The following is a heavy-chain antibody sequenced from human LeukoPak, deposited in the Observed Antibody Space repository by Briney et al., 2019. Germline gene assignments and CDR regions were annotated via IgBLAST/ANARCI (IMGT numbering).Heavy chain of an antibody. D-gene: IGHD3-22*01. J-gene: IGHJ4*02. CDR3: AKDSSGMLYDSIGYFDY. V-gene: IGHV3-23*01. CDR2: ISGSGDST. Sequence: GGSLGLPCAASGFMFSSYAMNWVRQAPGKGLEWVSGISGSGDSTYYADSVRGRFTISRDNSKNTLDLQMKSLRAEDTAVYYCAKDSSGMLYDSIGYFDYWGQGTLVTVSS. CDR1: GFMFSSYA.